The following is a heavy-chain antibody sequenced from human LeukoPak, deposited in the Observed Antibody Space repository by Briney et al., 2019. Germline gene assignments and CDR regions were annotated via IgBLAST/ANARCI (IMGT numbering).Heavy chain of an antibody. CDR2: IYYSGST. J-gene: IGHJ5*02. D-gene: IGHD3-22*01. V-gene: IGHV4-31*03. CDR3: ATAKYYYDSSGSNWFDP. Sequence: SETLSLTCTVSGGSISSGGYYWSWIRQHPGKGLEWIGYIYYSGSTYYNPSLKSRVTISVDTSKNQFSLKLSSVTAADTAVYYCATAKYYYDSSGSNWFDPWGQGTLVTVSS. CDR1: GGSISSGGYY.